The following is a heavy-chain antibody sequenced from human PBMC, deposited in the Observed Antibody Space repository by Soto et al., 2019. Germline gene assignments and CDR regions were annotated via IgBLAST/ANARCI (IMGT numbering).Heavy chain of an antibody. V-gene: IGHV4-59*01. CDR2: IYSSGST. J-gene: IGHJ4*02. D-gene: IGHD3-3*01. CDR1: GVSTSGFY. CDR3: ARGHLWLED. Sequence: PSETLSLTCAVSGVSTSGFYWSWIRQPPGKGLEYIGYIYSSGSTYYNPSLKSRGTVSLDSSKNQFSLKLTSVTAADTAIYYCARGHLWLEDWGQGTLVTVSS.